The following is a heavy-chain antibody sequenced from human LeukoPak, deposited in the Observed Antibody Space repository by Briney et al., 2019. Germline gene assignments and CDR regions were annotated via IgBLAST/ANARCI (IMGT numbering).Heavy chain of an antibody. CDR1: GGSISSYY. D-gene: IGHD4-17*01. J-gene: IGHJ4*02. CDR2: IYYSGST. Sequence: SETLFLTCTVSGGSISSYYWSWIRQPPGKGLEWIGYIYYSGSTNYNPSLKSRVTISVDTSKNQFSLKLSSVTAADTAVYYCARVGIYGDLFDYWGQGTLVTVSS. CDR3: ARVGIYGDLFDY. V-gene: IGHV4-59*01.